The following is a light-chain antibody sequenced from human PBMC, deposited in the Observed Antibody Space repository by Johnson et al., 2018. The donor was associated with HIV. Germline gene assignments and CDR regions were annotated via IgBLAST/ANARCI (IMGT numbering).Light chain of an antibody. V-gene: IGLV1-51*01. CDR1: SSNIGSHY. CDR3: GKWDGSRIAGRGV. CDR2: DTI. J-gene: IGLJ1*01. Sequence: QSVLTQPPSVSAAPGQKVTISCSGSSSNIGSHYVSWYQQVPGTAPRLVIYDTIKRHAGNPDRFSGSKSGTSATLGITGLQTGDEADYYCGKWDGSRIAGRGVFGTGTKVTAL.